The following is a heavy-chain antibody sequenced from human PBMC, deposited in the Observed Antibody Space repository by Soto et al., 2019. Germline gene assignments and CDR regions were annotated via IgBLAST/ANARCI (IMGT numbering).Heavy chain of an antibody. D-gene: IGHD6-13*01. CDR2: INAVNANT. CDR3: ARGRLYSSSWYFDY. V-gene: IGHV1-3*01. J-gene: IGHJ4*02. CDR1: GYTFTSYT. Sequence: ASVKVSCKTSGYTFTSYTIYWVRQAPGQRLEWMGWINAVNANTKYSQKFQGRVTIARDTSASTAYMELSSLRSEDTAVYYCARGRLYSSSWYFDYWGQGTLVTVSS.